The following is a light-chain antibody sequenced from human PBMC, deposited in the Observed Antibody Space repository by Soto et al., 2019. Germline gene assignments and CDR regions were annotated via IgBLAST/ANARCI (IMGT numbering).Light chain of an antibody. CDR2: EVS. CDR3: FSFGSSGTI. Sequence: QSALTQPASVSGSPGQSITISCNGASSDIGSYDLVSCYQQYPGKAPKLMIYEVSRRPSGVSNRFFGSKSGNTASLTISGLQAEDESDYYCFSFGSSGTIVVGGTKLTVL. J-gene: IGLJ2*01. CDR1: SSDIGSYDL. V-gene: IGLV2-23*02.